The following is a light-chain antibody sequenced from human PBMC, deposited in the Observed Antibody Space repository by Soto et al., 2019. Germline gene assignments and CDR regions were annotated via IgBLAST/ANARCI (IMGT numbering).Light chain of an antibody. CDR1: QTITTY. CDR3: QQIYSAPLT. Sequence: GDSVTITCRASQTITTYLNWYRQKPGKAPKLLIYAASSLQSGVPSRFSGSGSETEFTLTISSLQPEDFATYFCQQIYSAPLTFGGGTKVDIK. CDR2: AAS. J-gene: IGKJ4*01. V-gene: IGKV1-39*01.